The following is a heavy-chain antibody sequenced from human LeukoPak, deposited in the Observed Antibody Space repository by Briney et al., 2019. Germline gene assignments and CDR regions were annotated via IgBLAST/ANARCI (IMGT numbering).Heavy chain of an antibody. CDR2: TYHSGST. Sequence: SETLSLTCAVSGGSISSGGYTWSWIRQPPGKGLEWIGYTYHSGSTYYNPSLKSRVTISVDRSKNPFSLKLSSVTAADTAVYYCARDGGYYGSGTFDYWGQGTLVTVSS. J-gene: IGHJ4*02. V-gene: IGHV4-30-2*01. CDR3: ARDGGYYGSGTFDY. D-gene: IGHD3-10*01. CDR1: GGSISSGGYT.